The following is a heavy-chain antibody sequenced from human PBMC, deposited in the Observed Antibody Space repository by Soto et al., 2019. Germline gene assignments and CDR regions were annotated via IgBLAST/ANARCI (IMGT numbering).Heavy chain of an antibody. D-gene: IGHD3-10*01. CDR1: GGSISSSSYY. V-gene: IGHV4-39*01. CDR3: ATGMLIRGHHYMDV. Sequence: SETLSLTCTVSGGSISSSSYYWGWIRQPPGKGLEWIGSIYYSGSTYYNPSLKSRVTISVDTSKNQFSLKLSSVTAADTAVYYCATGMLIRGHHYMDVWGQGTSVTVSS. CDR2: IYYSGST. J-gene: IGHJ6*03.